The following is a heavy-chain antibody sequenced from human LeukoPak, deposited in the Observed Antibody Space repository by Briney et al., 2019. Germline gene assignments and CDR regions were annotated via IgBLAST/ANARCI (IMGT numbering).Heavy chain of an antibody. J-gene: IGHJ4*02. D-gene: IGHD1-1*01. Sequence: WVRQAPGKGLEWIGSIYYSGSTYYNPSLKSRVTISVDTSKNQFSLKLSSVTAADTAVYYCARESELTDYWGQGTLVTVSS. CDR3: ARESELTDY. CDR2: IYYSGST. V-gene: IGHV4-39*07.